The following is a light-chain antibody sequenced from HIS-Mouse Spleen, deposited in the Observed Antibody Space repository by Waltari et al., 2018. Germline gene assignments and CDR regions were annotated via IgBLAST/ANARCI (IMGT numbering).Light chain of an antibody. CDR3: QQYYSYRFT. Sequence: DIQMTQSPSTLSASVGARVTITCRASQSISSWLAWYQQKPGKAPKLLIYKASSLESGVPSRFSGSGSGTEFTLTISSLQSEDFATYYCQQYYSYRFTFGPGTKVDIK. J-gene: IGKJ3*01. CDR2: KAS. V-gene: IGKV1-5*03. CDR1: QSISSW.